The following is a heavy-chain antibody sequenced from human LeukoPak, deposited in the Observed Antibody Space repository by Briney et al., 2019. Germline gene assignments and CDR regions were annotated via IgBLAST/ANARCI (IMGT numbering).Heavy chain of an antibody. V-gene: IGHV3-48*02. Sequence: RLSCAASGFTFSTYSMNWVRQAPGKGREWVSFISISNDSIDYADSLRGRFTISRDNARNSLYLEMSSLRDEDTAVYYCAPDFNRGGRDHYWGQXXXXXVSX. CDR1: GFTFSTYS. J-gene: IGHJ4*02. CDR2: ISISNDSI. CDR3: APDFNRGGRDHY. D-gene: IGHD2-15*01.